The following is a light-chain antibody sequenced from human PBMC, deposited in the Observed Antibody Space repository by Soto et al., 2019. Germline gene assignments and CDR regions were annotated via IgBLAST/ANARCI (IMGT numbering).Light chain of an antibody. CDR3: CSYAGSYTLV. J-gene: IGLJ3*02. CDR1: SSDVGGYNY. V-gene: IGLV2-11*01. Sequence: QSVLTQPRSVSGSPRQSVTISCTGTSSDVGGYNYVSWYQQYPGEAPKLMIYDVSKRPSGVPDRFSGSKSGNTASLTISGLQAEDEGDYYCCSYAGSYTLVFGGGTKSPS. CDR2: DVS.